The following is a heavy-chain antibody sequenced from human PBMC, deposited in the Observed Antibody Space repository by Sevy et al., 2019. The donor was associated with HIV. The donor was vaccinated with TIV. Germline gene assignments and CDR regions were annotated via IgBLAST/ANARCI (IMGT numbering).Heavy chain of an antibody. J-gene: IGHJ3*02. D-gene: IGHD6-19*01. Sequence: ASVKVSCEASGYTFTSYGISWVQQAPGQGLEWMGWISAYTGSTHYAQKLQGRVTMTTDTSTSTAYLELRSLRSDDTAVYYCARDSESSAWDAFDIWGQGTMVTVSS. CDR2: ISAYTGST. CDR3: ARDSESSAWDAFDI. CDR1: GYTFTSYG. V-gene: IGHV1-18*01.